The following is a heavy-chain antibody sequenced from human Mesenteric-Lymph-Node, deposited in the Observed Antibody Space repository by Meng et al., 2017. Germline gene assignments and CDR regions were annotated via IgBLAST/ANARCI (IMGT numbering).Heavy chain of an antibody. CDR1: GFTFSSYS. D-gene: IGHD6-19*01. CDR3: ARGVSRGSSDWYCYDY. V-gene: IGHV3-21*01. J-gene: IGHJ4*02. CDR2: ISSSSSYI. Sequence: GESLKISCAASGFTFSSYSMNWVRQAPGKGLEWVSSISSSSSYIHYADSVRGRFTVSKDNAKNSLYLQMNSLRAEDTAVYYCARGVSRGSSDWYCYDYWGQGTLVTVSS.